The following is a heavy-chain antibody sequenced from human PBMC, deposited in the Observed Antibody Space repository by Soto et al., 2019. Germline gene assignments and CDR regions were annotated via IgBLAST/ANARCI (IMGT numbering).Heavy chain of an antibody. Sequence: EVQLVESGGGLIQPGGSLRLSCAASGFTVSSNYMSWVRQAPGKGLEWVSVIYSGGSTYYADSVKGRFTISRDNSKHSLYLQMSSRRAEDTAVEYCARDRVESGYPEYFQHWGQGTLVTVSS. J-gene: IGHJ1*01. CDR2: IYSGGST. CDR3: ARDRVESGYPEYFQH. V-gene: IGHV3-53*01. D-gene: IGHD3-22*01. CDR1: GFTVSSNY.